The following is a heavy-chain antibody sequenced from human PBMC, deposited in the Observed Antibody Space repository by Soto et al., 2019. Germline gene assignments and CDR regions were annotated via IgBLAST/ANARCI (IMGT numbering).Heavy chain of an antibody. D-gene: IGHD3-10*01. Sequence: GGSLRLSCAASGFTFSSYAMHWVRQAPGKGLEWVAVISYDGSNKYYADSVKGRFTISRDNSKNTLYLQMNSLRAEDTAVYYCARDDEGYGSGSQHPFDYWGQGTLVTVSS. CDR3: ARDDEGYGSGSQHPFDY. CDR1: GFTFSSYA. J-gene: IGHJ4*02. V-gene: IGHV3-30-3*01. CDR2: ISYDGSNK.